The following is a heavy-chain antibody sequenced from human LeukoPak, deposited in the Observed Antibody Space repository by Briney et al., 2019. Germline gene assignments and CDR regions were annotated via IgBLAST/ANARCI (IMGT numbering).Heavy chain of an antibody. D-gene: IGHD3-10*01. J-gene: IGHJ6*03. Sequence: GGSLRLSCAASGFTVSSNYMSWVRQAPGKGLEWVSVIYSGGSTYYADSVKGRFTISRDNSKNTLYLQMNSLRAEDTAVYYCARDLGITMVRGVIFYYYYMDVWGKGTTVTVSS. CDR3: ARDLGITMVRGVIFYYYYMDV. CDR1: GFTVSSNY. V-gene: IGHV3-66*01. CDR2: IYSGGST.